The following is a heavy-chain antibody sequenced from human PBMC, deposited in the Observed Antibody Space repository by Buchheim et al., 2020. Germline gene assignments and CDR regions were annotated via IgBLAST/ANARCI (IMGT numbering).Heavy chain of an antibody. CDR2: ISYDGSNN. V-gene: IGHV3-30*18. J-gene: IGHJ4*02. Sequence: QVQLVESGGGVVQPGRSLRLSCAASGFTFSSYGMHWVRQAPGKGLEWVAVISYDGSNNYYADSVKGRFSISRDNSKNTLYLQMNSLRAEDTAVYYCAKDRVGDGYNSYFDYWGQGTL. CDR1: GFTFSSYG. D-gene: IGHD5-24*01. CDR3: AKDRVGDGYNSYFDY.